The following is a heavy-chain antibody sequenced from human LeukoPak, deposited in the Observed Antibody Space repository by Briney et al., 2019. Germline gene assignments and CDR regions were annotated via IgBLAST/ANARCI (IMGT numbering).Heavy chain of an antibody. Sequence: ASVKVSCKVSGYTLTELSMYWVRQAPGKGLEWLGWINPNSGGTNYAQKFQGRFTKTRDTSIRTAYMELSSLRTDGTAVYYCAGDQGGAACPNLFYHFDYWGQGTLVTVSS. D-gene: IGHD6-6*01. V-gene: IGHV1-2*02. J-gene: IGHJ4*01. CDR1: GYTLTELS. CDR2: INPNSGGT. CDR3: AGDQGGAACPNLFYHFDY.